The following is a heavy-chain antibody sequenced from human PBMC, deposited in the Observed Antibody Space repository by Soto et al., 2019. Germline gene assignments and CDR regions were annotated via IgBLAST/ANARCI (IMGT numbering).Heavy chain of an antibody. CDR2: IDWDDDK. Sequence: SGPTLVNPTPPLTLTCTFSGFSLSTSGMCVSWIRQPPGKALEWLALIDWDDDKYYSTSLKTRLTISKDTSKNQVVLTMTNMDPVDTATYYCARMAVGATDYYGMDVWGQGTTVTVSS. V-gene: IGHV2-70*01. D-gene: IGHD1-26*01. CDR1: GFSLSTSGMC. CDR3: ARMAVGATDYYGMDV. J-gene: IGHJ6*02.